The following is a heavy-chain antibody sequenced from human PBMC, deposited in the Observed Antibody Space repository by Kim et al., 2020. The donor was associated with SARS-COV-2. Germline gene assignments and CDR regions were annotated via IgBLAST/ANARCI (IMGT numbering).Heavy chain of an antibody. Sequence: GGSLRLSCAASGFTFSSYWMTWVRQAPGKGLEWVANIKQDGNQKYYSDSVKGRFTISRDNAKNSLYLQMNSLRAEDTAVYYCARDGDGYSNWRDAVDMWG. D-gene: IGHD6-13*01. V-gene: IGHV3-7*01. J-gene: IGHJ3*02. CDR1: GFTFSSYW. CDR2: IKQDGNQK. CDR3: ARDGDGYSNWRDAVDM.